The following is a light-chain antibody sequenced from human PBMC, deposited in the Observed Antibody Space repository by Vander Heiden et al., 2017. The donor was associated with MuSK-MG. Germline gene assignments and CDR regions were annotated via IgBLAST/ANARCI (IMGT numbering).Light chain of an antibody. V-gene: IGLV1-44*01. Sequence: QSVLTQPPSASGTPGQRVTISCSGSSSNIGSNTVNWYQQLPGTAPNLLIYRNNQRPSGVPDRFSGSKSGTSASLAISGLQSEEEADYYCAAWDDSRNGVVFGGGTKLTVL. CDR2: RNN. J-gene: IGLJ2*01. CDR3: AAWDDSRNGVV. CDR1: SSNIGSNT.